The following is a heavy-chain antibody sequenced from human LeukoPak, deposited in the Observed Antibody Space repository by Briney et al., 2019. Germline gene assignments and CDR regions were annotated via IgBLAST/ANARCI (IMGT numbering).Heavy chain of an antibody. CDR2: IHYSGST. D-gene: IGHD5-24*01. CDR3: ARDNSVRDEAWWFNP. CDR1: GGSISSSSYY. V-gene: IGHV4-39*07. Sequence: SETLSLTCTVSGGSISSSSYYWGWIRQPPGKGLEWIGSIHYSGSTNYNPSLKSRVTISVDTSKNQFSLKLSSVTAADTAVYYCARDNSVRDEAWWFNPWGQGTLVTVSS. J-gene: IGHJ5*02.